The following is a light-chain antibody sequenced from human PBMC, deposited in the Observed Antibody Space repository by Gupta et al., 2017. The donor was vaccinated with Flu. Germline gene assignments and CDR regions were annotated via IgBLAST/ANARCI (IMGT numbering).Light chain of an antibody. CDR3: QQDDSHPLT. Sequence: PSSLSASVGDRVTITCQASQGINNYLNWYQHRPGKAPKLLIYGASYLETGVPSRFSGGGSGTDFTFVISDLQPEDAATYFCQQDDSHPLTFGGGTNVQI. V-gene: IGKV1-33*01. CDR1: QGINNY. CDR2: GAS. J-gene: IGKJ4*01.